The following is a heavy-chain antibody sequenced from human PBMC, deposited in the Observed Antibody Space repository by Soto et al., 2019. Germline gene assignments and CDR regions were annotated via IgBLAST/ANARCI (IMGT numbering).Heavy chain of an antibody. CDR1: GGTFSNDI. J-gene: IGHJ4*02. D-gene: IGHD5-12*01. CDR2: IIPPLDTA. V-gene: IGHV1-69*08. CDR3: ARDSPIGSTFSGYDAIDH. Sequence: QVQLVQSGAEVKKPGSSVKVSCKTSGGTFSNDIITWVRQAPGQGLEWMGRIIPPLDTANHAQKFQGRVTITADKSTGTAYMELNSLRSEDTAVYYCARDSPIGSTFSGYDAIDHWGQGTLVTVSS.